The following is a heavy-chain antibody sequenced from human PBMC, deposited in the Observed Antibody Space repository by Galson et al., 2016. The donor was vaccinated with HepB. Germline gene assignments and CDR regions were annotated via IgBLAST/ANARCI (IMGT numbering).Heavy chain of an antibody. D-gene: IGHD3-3*01. Sequence: SLRLSCAASGFTFSNCVMSWVRQAPGKGLEWVSGISGTAIRTYNADSVKGRFTIARDNSKNTLYLQMNSLRAEDTALYYCAKGGYYDFWTDYFIGNWGRGTLVTVSS. V-gene: IGHV3-23*01. CDR3: AKGGYYDFWTDYFIGN. CDR1: GFTFSNCV. J-gene: IGHJ4*02. CDR2: ISGTAIRT.